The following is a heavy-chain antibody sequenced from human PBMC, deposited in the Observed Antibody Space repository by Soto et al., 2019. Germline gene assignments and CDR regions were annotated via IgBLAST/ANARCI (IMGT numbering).Heavy chain of an antibody. CDR1: GGSISSGGYS. J-gene: IGHJ5*02. V-gene: IGHV4-30-2*01. D-gene: IGHD1-26*01. CDR2: LYHSGST. CDR3: ARASTASTYSGWFDP. Sequence: QLQLQESGSGLVKPSQTLSLTCAVSGGSISSGGYSWSWIRQPPGKGLEWIGYLYHSGSTYYNPSLKSRVTISVDRSKNQFSLKLSSVTAADTAVYYCARASTASTYSGWFDPWGQGTLVTVSS.